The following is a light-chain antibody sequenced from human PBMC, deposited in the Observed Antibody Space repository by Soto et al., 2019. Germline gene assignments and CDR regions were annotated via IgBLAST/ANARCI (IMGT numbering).Light chain of an antibody. CDR1: SSDVGGYNY. J-gene: IGLJ2*01. CDR3: SSYTSSSTLMV. Sequence: QSALTQPASVSGSPGQSITISCTGTSSDVGGYNYVSWYQQHPGKAPKLMIYDVSNRPTGVSNRFSGYKSGNTASLTTSGLQAEDEADYYCSSYTSSSTLMVFGGGTKVTVL. V-gene: IGLV2-14*01. CDR2: DVS.